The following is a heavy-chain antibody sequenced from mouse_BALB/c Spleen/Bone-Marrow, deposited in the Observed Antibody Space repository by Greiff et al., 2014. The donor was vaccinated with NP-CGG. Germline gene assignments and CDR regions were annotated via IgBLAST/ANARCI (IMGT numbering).Heavy chain of an antibody. D-gene: IGHD2-10*02. J-gene: IGHJ4*01. CDR2: ISDGGNYS. V-gene: IGHV5-4*02. Sequence: EVQVVESGGGLVKPGGSLKLSCAASGFTFSDYYIYWLRQTPEERLEWVATISDGGNYSYYPDSVKGRFTISRDNAKNNLYLQMSSLKSEDTAMYYCARSRMRYGAMDYWGQGTSVTVFS. CDR1: GFTFSDYY. CDR3: ARSRMRYGAMDY.